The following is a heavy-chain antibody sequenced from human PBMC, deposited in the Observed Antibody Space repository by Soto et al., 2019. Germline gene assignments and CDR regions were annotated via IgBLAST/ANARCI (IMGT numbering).Heavy chain of an antibody. J-gene: IGHJ6*03. CDR3: ARRGATIYIIVWYPYYYYMVV. Sequence: PSETLSLTCTVSGGSISSSSYYWGWIRQPPGKGLEWIGSIYYSGSTYYNPSLKSRVTISVDTSKNQFSLKLSSVTAADTAVYYCARRGATIYIIVWYPYYYYMVVWCTGTTVTVSS. CDR1: GGSISSSSYY. D-gene: IGHD6-19*01. V-gene: IGHV4-39*01. CDR2: IYYSGST.